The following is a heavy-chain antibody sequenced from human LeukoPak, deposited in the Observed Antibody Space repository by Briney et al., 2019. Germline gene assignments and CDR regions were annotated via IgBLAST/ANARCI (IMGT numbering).Heavy chain of an antibody. D-gene: IGHD5-12*01. Sequence: GGSLRLSCVASGFAFSSYALHWVRQAPGKGLQYVSGISNGGSIDYANSVKGRFTISRDNSKNTLYLQMSSLRPEDMAVYYCARDFGYGSGFDYWGQGTLVTVSS. CDR3: ARDFGYGSGFDY. CDR2: ISNGGSI. J-gene: IGHJ4*02. CDR1: GFAFSSYA. V-gene: IGHV3-64*01.